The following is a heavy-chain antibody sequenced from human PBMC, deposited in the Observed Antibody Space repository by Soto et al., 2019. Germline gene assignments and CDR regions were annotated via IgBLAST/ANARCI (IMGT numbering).Heavy chain of an antibody. D-gene: IGHD2-2*01. Sequence: SETLSLTCTVSGGSISSSSYYWGWIRQPPGKGLEWIGSIYYSGSTYYNPSLKSRVTISVDTSKNQCSLKLSSVTAADTAVYYCARVVVLVPAAPEYNWFDPWGQGTLVTVSS. CDR1: GGSISSSSYY. CDR3: ARVVVLVPAAPEYNWFDP. J-gene: IGHJ5*02. V-gene: IGHV4-39*01. CDR2: IYYSGST.